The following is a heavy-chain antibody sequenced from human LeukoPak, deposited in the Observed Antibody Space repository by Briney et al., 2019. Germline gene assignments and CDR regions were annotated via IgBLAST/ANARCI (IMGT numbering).Heavy chain of an antibody. Sequence: SETLSLTCAVSGGSISSGGYSWVWLRQPPGMGLEWIGYIYHSASTYYNPALKSRVTISVDRSKNQFSLKLSSVTAADTAVYYCASIRWALGFDYWGQGTLVTVSS. CDR1: GGSISSGGYS. J-gene: IGHJ4*02. CDR3: ASIRWALGFDY. CDR2: IYHSAST. D-gene: IGHD3-16*01. V-gene: IGHV4-30-2*01.